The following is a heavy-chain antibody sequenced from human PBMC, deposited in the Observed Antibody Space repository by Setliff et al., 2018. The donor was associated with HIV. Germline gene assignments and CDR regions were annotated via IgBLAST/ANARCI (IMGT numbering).Heavy chain of an antibody. V-gene: IGHV1-8*02. D-gene: IGHD4-17*01. CDR1: GYTFTNYD. Sequence: ASVKVSCKASGYTFTNYDINWVRQATGQGLEWMGWMNPNSGNTGYAQKFQGRVTMTRHTSTSTAYMQLSSLRSEDTAVYYCARVIPDYGDYYFDYWGQGTLVTVSS. CDR2: MNPNSGNT. CDR3: ARVIPDYGDYYFDY. J-gene: IGHJ4*02.